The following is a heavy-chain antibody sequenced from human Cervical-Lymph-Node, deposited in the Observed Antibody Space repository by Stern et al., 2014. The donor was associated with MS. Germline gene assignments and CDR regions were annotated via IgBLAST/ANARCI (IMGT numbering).Heavy chain of an antibody. V-gene: IGHV5-51*01. CDR2: IYPGDSDT. Sequence: EVQLVQSGAEVKKPGESLKISCKISGYMFPNFWIGWVRQTPARGLEWLGIIYPGDSDTRYNPSFQGQVSMSVDKSINTAYLHWGSLKASDTAMYYCARRQYYDSGVAAFDYWGQGTLVTVSS. CDR3: ARRQYYDSGVAAFDY. J-gene: IGHJ4*01. CDR1: GYMFPNFW. D-gene: IGHD3-22*01.